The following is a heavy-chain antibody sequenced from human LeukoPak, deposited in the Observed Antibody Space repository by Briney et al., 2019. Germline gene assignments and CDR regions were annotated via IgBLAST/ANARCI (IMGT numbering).Heavy chain of an antibody. J-gene: IGHJ4*02. CDR2: ISYDGSDK. CDR3: ARAVYRSGGYYFDY. D-gene: IGHD6-19*01. V-gene: IGHV3-30*04. CDR1: GFTFSSYA. Sequence: GRSLRLSCAASGFTFSSYAMQWVSQAPGKVLEWVAVISYDGSDKNYADSVKGRFTISRDNSKNTLYLQMNSLRADDTAVYYCARAVYRSGGYYFDYWGQGTLVIVSS.